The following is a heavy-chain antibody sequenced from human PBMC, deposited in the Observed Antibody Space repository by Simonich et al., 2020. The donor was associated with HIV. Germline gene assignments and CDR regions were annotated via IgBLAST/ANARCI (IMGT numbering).Heavy chain of an antibody. CDR3: ARDGYSNYYYYFYMDV. CDR2: ISYDGSNK. Sequence: QVQLVESGGGVVQPGRSLRLSCAASGFTFSSYGMHWVRQAPAKGLEWVAVISYDGSNKYYADSVKGRFTISRDNSKNTLYLQMSSLRAEDTAVYYCARDGYSNYYYYFYMDVWGKVTTVTVSS. CDR1: GFTFSSYG. D-gene: IGHD4-4*01. J-gene: IGHJ6*03. V-gene: IGHV3-30*19.